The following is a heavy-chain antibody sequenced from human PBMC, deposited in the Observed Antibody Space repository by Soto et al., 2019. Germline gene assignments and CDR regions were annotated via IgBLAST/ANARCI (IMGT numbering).Heavy chain of an antibody. D-gene: IGHD2-15*01. Sequence: QVLLAQSGAEVRNPGSSMNVSCKASGGSFSDSAFSWVQQSPGQGLVWMGGIIPMFAATKYAQPFQGRVTITAVASRRTVYLALSSLRSADSAVYYCARGGIVAVPAALSSYDDYTNYRFDSWGQGTLVSVSS. CDR1: GGSFSDSA. J-gene: IGHJ4*02. V-gene: IGHV1-69*01. CDR3: ARGGIVAVPAALSSYDDYTNYRFDS. CDR2: IIPMFAAT.